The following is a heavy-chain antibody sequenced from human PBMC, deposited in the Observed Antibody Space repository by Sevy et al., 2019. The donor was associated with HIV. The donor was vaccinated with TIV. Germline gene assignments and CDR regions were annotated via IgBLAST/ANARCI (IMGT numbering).Heavy chain of an antibody. CDR3: ARSGDLSHFDY. Sequence: GGFLRLSCAASGFTFSIYGMHWVRQAPGKGLEWVAVVWYDGNTKYHADSVKGRFTISRDNSKDTLYLQMNSLGAEHTAIYYCARSGDLSHFDYWGQGTLVTVSS. V-gene: IGHV3-33*01. D-gene: IGHD7-27*01. CDR2: VWYDGNTK. J-gene: IGHJ4*02. CDR1: GFTFSIYG.